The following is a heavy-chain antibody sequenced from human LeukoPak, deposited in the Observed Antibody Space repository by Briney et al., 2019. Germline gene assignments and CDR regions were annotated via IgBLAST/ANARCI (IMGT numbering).Heavy chain of an antibody. Sequence: GASVRVSCKASGYPFSAHFLNWVRQAPGQGLEWMGNIDTTTGNPRYAQDFTGRFVFSLDTSVSTAYLQITSRKADDTAAYYCVRGTPTPGMDYWGQGTQVTVSS. CDR1: GYPFSAHF. D-gene: IGHD3-10*01. CDR2: IDTTTGNP. V-gene: IGHV7-4-1*02. CDR3: VRGTPTPGMDY. J-gene: IGHJ4*02.